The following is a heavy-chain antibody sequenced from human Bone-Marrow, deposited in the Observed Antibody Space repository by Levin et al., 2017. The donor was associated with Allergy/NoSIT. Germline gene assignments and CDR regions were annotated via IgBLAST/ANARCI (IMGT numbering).Heavy chain of an antibody. CDR2: INWNGVTT. D-gene: IGHD3-3*01. J-gene: IGHJ4*02. CDR1: GFTFADYD. Sequence: LAGGSLRLSCAASGFTFADYDMSWVRQVPGKGLEWVSNINWNGVTTRYADFVKGRFTISRDNARDSLFLEMNSLRPEDTALYHCVRVWSYFTFRDWGQGILVTVSS. CDR3: VRVWSYFTFRD. V-gene: IGHV3-20*01.